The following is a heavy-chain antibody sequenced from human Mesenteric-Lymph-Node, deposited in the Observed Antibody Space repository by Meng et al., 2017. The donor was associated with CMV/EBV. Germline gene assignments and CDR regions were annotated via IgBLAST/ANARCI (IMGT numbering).Heavy chain of an antibody. Sequence: SETLSLTCTVSGGSISSSSYYWGWIRQPPGKGLEWIGSIYYSGSTYYNPSLKSRVTISVDTSKNQSSLKLSSVTAADTAVYYCAKPDRITMIKDAFDIWGQGTMVTVSS. V-gene: IGHV4-39*07. CDR1: GGSISSSSYY. D-gene: IGHD3-22*01. J-gene: IGHJ3*02. CDR2: IYYSGST. CDR3: AKPDRITMIKDAFDI.